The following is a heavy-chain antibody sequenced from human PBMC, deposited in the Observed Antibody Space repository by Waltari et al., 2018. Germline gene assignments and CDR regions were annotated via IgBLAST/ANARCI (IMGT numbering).Heavy chain of an antibody. CDR3: ARKDPQLAY. CDR1: GGSFSGYY. D-gene: IGHD6-13*01. CDR2: INYSGST. V-gene: IGHV4-34*01. J-gene: IGHJ4*02. Sequence: VQLQQWGAGLLKPSETLSLTCAVYGGSFSGYYCSWIRQPPGKGLEWIGEINYSGSTNYNPSLKGRVTLSVDTFKNQFSLELSSAATADTAVYFCARKDPQLAYWGQGPLVTVSS.